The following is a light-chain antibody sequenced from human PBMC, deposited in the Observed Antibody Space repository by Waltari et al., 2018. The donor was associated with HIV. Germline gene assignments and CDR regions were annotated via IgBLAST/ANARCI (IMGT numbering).Light chain of an antibody. CDR2: GGG. CDR3: QQYDSSPWT. CDR1: QSLGSSR. J-gene: IGKJ1*01. V-gene: IGKV3-20*01. Sequence: EIVLTQSPGTVSLSPGERASLSCRASQSLGSSRLAWYQQKPGHAPRLLIYGGGTRDTDIPNRFSGSGSGTDFTLTITRLEPEDFAVYYCQQYDSSPWTFGQGTKVEIK.